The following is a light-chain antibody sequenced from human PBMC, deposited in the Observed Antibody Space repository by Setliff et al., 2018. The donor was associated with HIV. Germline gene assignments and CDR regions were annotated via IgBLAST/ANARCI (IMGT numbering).Light chain of an antibody. CDR2: RND. Sequence: QSALARPPSASGAPGQTVTISCSGSSSNIETHYVYWYQQFPGTAPKLLIYRNDQRPSGVPARFSGSKSGTSAALTSSDRRAEDEAEYFCAAWNDRPTGIYVFGTGTKVTVL. CDR1: SSNIETHY. V-gene: IGLV1-47*01. J-gene: IGLJ1*01. CDR3: AAWNDRPTGIYV.